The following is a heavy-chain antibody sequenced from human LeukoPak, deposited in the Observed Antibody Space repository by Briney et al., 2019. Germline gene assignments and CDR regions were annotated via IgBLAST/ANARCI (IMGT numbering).Heavy chain of an antibody. CDR1: GGSISSSSYY. Sequence: SETLSRTCTVSGGSISSSSYYWGWIRHPPGKGLEWIGSIYYSGSTYYNPSLKSRVTISVDTSKNQFSLKLSSVTAADTAVYSCARSAGTTRGFDYWGQGTLVTVSS. D-gene: IGHD1-1*01. CDR3: ARSAGTTRGFDY. CDR2: IYYSGST. V-gene: IGHV4-39*01. J-gene: IGHJ4*02.